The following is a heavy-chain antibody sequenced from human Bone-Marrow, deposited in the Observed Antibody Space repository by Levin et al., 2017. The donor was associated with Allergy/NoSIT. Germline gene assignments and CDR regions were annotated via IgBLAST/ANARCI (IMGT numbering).Heavy chain of an antibody. CDR2: IYYTGST. J-gene: IGHJ4*02. CDR1: GGSVSSGDYY. Sequence: PSETLSLTCTVSGGSVSSGDYYWSWIRQPPGKGLEWIGFIYYTGSTYYNPSLKSRLSISVDTSKNQFSLKLRSVTATDTAVYYCARGGGYFDYWGQGTLVTVSS. D-gene: IGHD3-16*01. CDR3: ARGGGYFDY. V-gene: IGHV4-30-4*01.